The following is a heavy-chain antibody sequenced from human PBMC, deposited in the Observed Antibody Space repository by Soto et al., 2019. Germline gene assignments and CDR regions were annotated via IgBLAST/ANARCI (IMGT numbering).Heavy chain of an antibody. J-gene: IGHJ6*02. CDR2: IHAGNGNT. Sequence: ASVKVSCKASGYTFTTYSMHWVRQAPGQSLEWMGWIHAGNGNTEHSQKFQGRVTITRDTSASTAYLELGSLRSEDTAVYYCARAACSSTSCYNYYAYGMDVWGQGTAVTVSS. V-gene: IGHV1-3*01. D-gene: IGHD2-2*01. CDR3: ARAACSSTSCYNYYAYGMDV. CDR1: GYTFTTYS.